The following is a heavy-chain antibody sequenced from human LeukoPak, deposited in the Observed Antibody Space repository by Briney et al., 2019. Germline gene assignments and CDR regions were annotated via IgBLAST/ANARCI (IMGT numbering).Heavy chain of an antibody. J-gene: IGHJ4*02. CDR2: IYSGGST. Sequence: PGGSLRLSCAASGFIVSSNSMTWVRQAPGKGLGWGSVIYSGGSTYYADSVKGRFTISRDNSKNTVYLQMNSLRPEDTAVYYCMWISTGGYWGQGTLVTVS. D-gene: IGHD5-12*01. CDR3: MWISTGGY. CDR1: GFIVSSNS. V-gene: IGHV3-53*01.